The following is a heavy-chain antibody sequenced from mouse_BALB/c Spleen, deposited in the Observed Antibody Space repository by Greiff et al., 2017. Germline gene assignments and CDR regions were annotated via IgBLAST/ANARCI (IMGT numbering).Heavy chain of an antibody. CDR3: ARDGYYGDYFDY. D-gene: IGHD2-3*01. CDR2: IYPYNGGT. CDR1: GYTFTDYN. Sequence: EVQLQQSGPELVKPGASVKISCKASGYTFTDYNMHWVKQSHGKSLEWIGYIYPYNGGTGYNQKFKSKATLTVDNSSSTAYMELRSLTSEDSAVYYCARDGYYGDYFDYWGQGTTLTVSS. V-gene: IGHV1S29*02. J-gene: IGHJ2*01.